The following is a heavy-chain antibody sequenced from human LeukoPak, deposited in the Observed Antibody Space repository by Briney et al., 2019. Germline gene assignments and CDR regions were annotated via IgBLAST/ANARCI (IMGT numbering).Heavy chain of an antibody. D-gene: IGHD2-15*01. J-gene: IGHJ4*02. V-gene: IGHV1-2*04. CDR3: ARGYYFGGFDY. CDR1: GYTFTSYD. CDR2: INPNSGGT. Sequence: ASVKVSCKASGYTFTSYDINWVRQAPGQGLEWMGWINPNSGGTNYAQKFQGWVTMTRDTSISTAYMELSRLRSDDTAVYYCARGYYFGGFDYWGQGTLVTVSS.